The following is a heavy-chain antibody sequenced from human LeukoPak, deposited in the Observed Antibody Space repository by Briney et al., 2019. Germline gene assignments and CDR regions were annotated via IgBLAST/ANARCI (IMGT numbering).Heavy chain of an antibody. Sequence: SETLSLTCAVSVYSISSGYHWGWIRQPPGKRLEWIGSIYHSGSTYYSPSLKSRVTISVDTSKNQFSLKLSSVTAADTAVYYCARDPRGGNNWFDPWGQGTLVTVSS. V-gene: IGHV4-38-2*02. CDR3: ARDPRGGNNWFDP. D-gene: IGHD3-16*01. CDR1: VYSISSGYH. CDR2: IYHSGST. J-gene: IGHJ5*02.